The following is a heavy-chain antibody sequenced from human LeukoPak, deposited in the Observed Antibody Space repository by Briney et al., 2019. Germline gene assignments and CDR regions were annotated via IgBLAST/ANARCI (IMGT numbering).Heavy chain of an antibody. Sequence: GGSLRLSCAASGFTFSSYSMNWVRQAPGKGLEWVAFIRYDGSNKYYADSVKGRFTISTDNAENSLYLQMNSLRTEDTAVYYCARDHRWGFDYWGRGTLVTVSS. J-gene: IGHJ4*02. CDR1: GFTFSSYS. D-gene: IGHD7-27*01. V-gene: IGHV3-30*02. CDR2: IRYDGSNK. CDR3: ARDHRWGFDY.